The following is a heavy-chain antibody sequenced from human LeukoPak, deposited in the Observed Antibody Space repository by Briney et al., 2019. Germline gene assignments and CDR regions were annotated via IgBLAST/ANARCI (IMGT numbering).Heavy chain of an antibody. V-gene: IGHV1-69*04. CDR3: ARARLHAMVRGVIDGVDV. CDR1: GGTFSSYA. CDR2: IIPILGIA. J-gene: IGHJ6*02. D-gene: IGHD3-10*01. Sequence: GASVKVSCKASGGTFSSYAISWVRQAPGQGLEWMGRIIPILGIANYAQKFQGRVTITADKSTSTAYMKLSSLRSEDTAVYYCARARLHAMVRGVIDGVDVWGQGTTVTVSS.